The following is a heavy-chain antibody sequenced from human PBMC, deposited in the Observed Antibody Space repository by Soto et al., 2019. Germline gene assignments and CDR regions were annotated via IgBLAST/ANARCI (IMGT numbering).Heavy chain of an antibody. CDR3: ARALGSCSNDVCYWSYYYYGMDV. CDR2: ISNSGSTI. D-gene: IGHD2-8*01. V-gene: IGHV3-11*01. J-gene: IGHJ6*02. Sequence: GGSLRLSCVASGFTFRNYAMSWIRQAPGKGLEWVSYISNSGSTIYYADSVKGRFTISRDNAKNSLYLQMNSLRAEDTAVYYCARALGSCSNDVCYWSYYYYGMDVWGQGTTVTVSS. CDR1: GFTFRNYA.